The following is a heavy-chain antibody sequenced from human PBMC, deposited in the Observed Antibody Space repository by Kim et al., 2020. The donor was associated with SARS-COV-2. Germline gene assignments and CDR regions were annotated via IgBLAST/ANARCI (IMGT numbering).Heavy chain of an antibody. Sequence: YRPSCQGHVTITADKSISTAYLQWSSLKASDTAMYYCARLSSITMDWFDPWGQGTLVTVSS. V-gene: IGHV5-10-1*01. CDR3: ARLSSITMDWFDP. D-gene: IGHD3-10*01. J-gene: IGHJ5*02.